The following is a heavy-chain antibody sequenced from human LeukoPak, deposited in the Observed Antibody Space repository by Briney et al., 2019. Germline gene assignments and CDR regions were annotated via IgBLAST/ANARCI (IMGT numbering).Heavy chain of an antibody. V-gene: IGHV4-59*01. J-gene: IGHJ6*03. Sequence: PSETLSLTCTVSGGSISSYYWSWIRQPPGKGLEWIGYIYYSGSTNYNPSLKSRVTISVDTSKNQFSLKLSSVTAADTAVYYCARGLYYYDSSGYYPNYYYYYYMDVWGKGTTVTVSS. D-gene: IGHD3-22*01. CDR3: ARGLYYYDSSGYYPNYYYYYYMDV. CDR1: GGSISSYY. CDR2: IYYSGST.